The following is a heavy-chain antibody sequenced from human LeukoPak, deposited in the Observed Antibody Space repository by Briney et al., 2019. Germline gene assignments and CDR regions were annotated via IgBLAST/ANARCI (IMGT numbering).Heavy chain of an antibody. D-gene: IGHD3-10*01. J-gene: IGHJ4*02. Sequence: PSETLSLTCAVYGGSFSGYYWSWIRQPPGKGLEWIGEINHSGSTNYNPSLKSRVTISVDTSKNQFSLKLSSVTAADTAVYYCARKVVYDGSGSYFSPPYFDYWGQGTLVTVTS. CDR1: GGSFSGYY. V-gene: IGHV4-34*01. CDR3: ARKVVYDGSGSYFSPPYFDY. CDR2: INHSGST.